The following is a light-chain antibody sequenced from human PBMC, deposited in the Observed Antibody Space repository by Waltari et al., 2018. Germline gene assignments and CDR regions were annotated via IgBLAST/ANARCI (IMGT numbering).Light chain of an antibody. CDR1: RSALLNYNF. Sequence: QSALTQPPAASGSPGPSGTISCTGTRSALLNYNFVSWYQQLPDKAPILIIYEVNRRPSGVPDRFSGFKSGNTASLIVSGLQSEDEADYYCLSDVGGNRVMFGGGTKLTVL. CDR2: EVN. J-gene: IGLJ3*02. CDR3: LSDVGGNRVM. V-gene: IGLV2-8*01.